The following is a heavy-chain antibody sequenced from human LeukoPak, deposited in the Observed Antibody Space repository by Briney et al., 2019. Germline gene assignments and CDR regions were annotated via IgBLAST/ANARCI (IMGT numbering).Heavy chain of an antibody. Sequence: SQTLSLTCALSGDSVSSNSAAWNWIRQSPSRGLEWLGRTYYRSKWYNDYAVSVKSRITINPDTSKNQFSLQLNSVTPEDTAVYYCARDQVTMVRGAMIPWGQGTLVTVSS. CDR2: TYYRSKWYN. CDR1: GDSVSSNSAA. D-gene: IGHD3-10*01. V-gene: IGHV6-1*01. J-gene: IGHJ5*02. CDR3: ARDQVTMVRGAMIP.